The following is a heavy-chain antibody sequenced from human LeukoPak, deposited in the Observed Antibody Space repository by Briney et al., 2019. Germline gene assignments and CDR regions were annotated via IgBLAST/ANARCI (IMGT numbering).Heavy chain of an antibody. CDR3: ARGLGVYYYMDV. J-gene: IGHJ6*03. V-gene: IGHV3-48*03. CDR2: ISSSGSTI. CDR1: GFTFSSYE. Sequence: GGSLRLSCAASGFTFSSYEMNWVRQAPGKGLEWVSYISSSGSTIYYADSVKGRFTISRDNSKNTLYLQMNSLRAEDTAVYYCARGLGVYYYMDVWGKGTTVTISS. D-gene: IGHD3-10*01.